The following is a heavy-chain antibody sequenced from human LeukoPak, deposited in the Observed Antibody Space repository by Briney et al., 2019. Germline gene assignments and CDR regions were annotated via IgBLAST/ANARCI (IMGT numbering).Heavy chain of an antibody. CDR3: ASGWFGELYPFVY. J-gene: IGHJ4*02. CDR2: IIPIFGTA. V-gene: IGHV1-69*13. CDR1: GGTFSSYA. D-gene: IGHD3-10*01. Sequence: GASVKVSCKASGGTFSSYAISWVRQAPGQGLEWMGGIIPIFGTANYAQRFQGRVTITADESTSTAYMELSSLRSEDTAVYYCASGWFGELYPFVYWGQGTLVTVSS.